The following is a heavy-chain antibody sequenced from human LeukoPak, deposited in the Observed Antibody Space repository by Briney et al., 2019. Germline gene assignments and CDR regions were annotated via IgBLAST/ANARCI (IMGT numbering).Heavy chain of an antibody. CDR2: ISGSGGST. V-gene: IGHV3-23*01. J-gene: IGHJ4*02. CDR1: GFTFSSYA. D-gene: IGHD6-13*01. Sequence: PGGSLRLSCAASGFTFSSYAVSWVRQAPGKGLEWVSGISGSGGSTYYPDSVKGRFTTSRDNSKNTLYLQMNSLRAEDTAVYYCASFSSSWFAFDYWGQGTLVTVSS. CDR3: ASFSSSWFAFDY.